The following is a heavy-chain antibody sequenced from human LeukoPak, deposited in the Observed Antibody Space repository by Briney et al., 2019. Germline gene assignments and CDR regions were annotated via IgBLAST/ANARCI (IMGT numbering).Heavy chain of an antibody. Sequence: GGSLRLSCAASGFTFSSYWMSWVRQAPGKGLEWVANIKQDGSEKYYVDSVKGRFTISRDNAKNSLYLQMNSLRAEDTAVYYCARGRPYYDFWSGYLNWFDPWGQGTLVTVSS. V-gene: IGHV3-7*01. CDR2: IKQDGSEK. CDR1: GFTFSSYW. D-gene: IGHD3-3*01. CDR3: ARGRPYYDFWSGYLNWFDP. J-gene: IGHJ5*02.